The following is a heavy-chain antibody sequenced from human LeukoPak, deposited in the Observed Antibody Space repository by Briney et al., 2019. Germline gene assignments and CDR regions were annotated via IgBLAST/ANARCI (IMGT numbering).Heavy chain of an antibody. D-gene: IGHD4-17*01. Sequence: SETLSLTCTVSGGSIRHHYWSWIRQSPGKGLEWIGYIYYSGTTNYNPSLKSRVTISVDTARNRFSLQLRSVTAADTAVYYCAREDPQTTVPEGMDVWGQGTTVIVSS. CDR2: IYYSGTT. CDR1: GGSIRHHY. V-gene: IGHV4-59*11. CDR3: AREDPQTTVPEGMDV. J-gene: IGHJ6*02.